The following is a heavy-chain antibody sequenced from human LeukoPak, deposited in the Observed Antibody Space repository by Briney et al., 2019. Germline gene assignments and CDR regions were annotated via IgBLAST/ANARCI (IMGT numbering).Heavy chain of an antibody. CDR1: GYSFTSYW. CDR2: IYPGDSDT. Sequence: GESLKISCKGSGYSFTSYWIGWVRQMPGKGLEWMGTIYPGDSDTRYSPSFQGQVTFSADKSISTAYLQWSSLKASDTAMYYCATSGYSYGSPMDVWGQGTTVTVSS. V-gene: IGHV5-51*01. CDR3: ATSGYSYGSPMDV. J-gene: IGHJ6*02. D-gene: IGHD5-18*01.